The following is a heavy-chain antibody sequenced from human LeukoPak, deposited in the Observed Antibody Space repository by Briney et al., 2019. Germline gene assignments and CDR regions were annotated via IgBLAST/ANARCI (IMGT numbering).Heavy chain of an antibody. CDR1: GFTFSAYH. Sequence: GGSLRLSCAASGFTFSAYHINWVRQAPGKGLEWISYISTTGTTIHYADSVKGRFAISRDNAKSSLYLQMNSLRAEDTAVYYCAKFEYSSSWVDYWGQGTLVTVSS. J-gene: IGHJ4*02. D-gene: IGHD6-6*01. CDR3: AKFEYSSSWVDY. CDR2: ISTTGTTI. V-gene: IGHV3-48*01.